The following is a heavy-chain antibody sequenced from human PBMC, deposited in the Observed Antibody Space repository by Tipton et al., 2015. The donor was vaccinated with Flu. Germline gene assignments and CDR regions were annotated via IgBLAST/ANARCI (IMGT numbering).Heavy chain of an antibody. CDR3: ARVIPEFVAGLSY. D-gene: IGHD6-19*01. Sequence: SLRLSCAASGFTFSRYGMSWVRQAPGKGLEWVSAIGGGGATTYFADSVKGRFTISRDNTRNTLYLQMNSLRAEDMAIYYCARVIPEFVAGLSYWGQGTLVSVSS. CDR1: GFTFSRYG. V-gene: IGHV3-23*01. J-gene: IGHJ4*02. CDR2: IGGGGATT.